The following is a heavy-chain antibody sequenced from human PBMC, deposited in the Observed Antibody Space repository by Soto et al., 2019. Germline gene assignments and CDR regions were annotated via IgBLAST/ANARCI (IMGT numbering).Heavy chain of an antibody. D-gene: IGHD1-26*01. CDR1: GFTFSSHY. V-gene: IGHV3-30-3*01. Sequence: QAHLVESGGGVVQPGRSLTLSCAVSGFTFSSHYMHWVRQAPGKGLEWVALISSDGNSKYYADSVKGRFTTSRDNSKNTMYLQMNSLRVEGTAVYYCARDDEGGSDCDLGYWGQGALVTVSS. CDR3: ARDDEGGSDCDLGY. CDR2: ISSDGNSK. J-gene: IGHJ4*02.